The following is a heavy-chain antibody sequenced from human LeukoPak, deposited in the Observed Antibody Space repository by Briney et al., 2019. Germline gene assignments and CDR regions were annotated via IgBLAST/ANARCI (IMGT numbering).Heavy chain of an antibody. CDR1: GGSITSSSYY. CDR3: ARPRSGYYYDYMDV. D-gene: IGHD3-22*01. CDR2: FSYSGTA. V-gene: IGHV4-39*01. J-gene: IGHJ6*03. Sequence: PSETLSLTCTVSGGSITSSSYYWGWIRQPPGKGLEWIGSFSYSGTAYFNPSLESRVTMSVDTSNNQVSLNVSSVTAADTGVYYCARPRSGYYYDYMDVWGKGALVTVSS.